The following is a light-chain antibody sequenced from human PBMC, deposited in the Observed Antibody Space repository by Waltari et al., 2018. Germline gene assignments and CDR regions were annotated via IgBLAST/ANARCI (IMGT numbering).Light chain of an antibody. Sequence: EVVLTQSPATLPASPGERATLSCRASQSVNYDIAWYQQKDGQAPRLLIYGASTSATGIPARFRGSGSGTEFTLSISSLQSEDFAIYYCQQYDEWPRTFGHGTRVEI. CDR3: QQYDEWPRT. CDR1: QSVNYD. V-gene: IGKV3-15*01. CDR2: GAS. J-gene: IGKJ1*01.